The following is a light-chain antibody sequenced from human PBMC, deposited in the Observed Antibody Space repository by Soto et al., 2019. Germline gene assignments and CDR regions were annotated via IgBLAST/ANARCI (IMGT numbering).Light chain of an antibody. J-gene: IGKJ1*01. CDR1: QSICSW. CDR2: DAS. CDR3: QPYHSYRA. Sequence: DIQMTQSPSTMSASVVARVTITCRASQSICSWLDWYQQKPGRAPKLLIYDASTLHSGVPSRFSGSGSGTEFTLTIRSLQHDDFAYYYCQPYHSYRAFGQGTKVEIK. V-gene: IGKV1-5*01.